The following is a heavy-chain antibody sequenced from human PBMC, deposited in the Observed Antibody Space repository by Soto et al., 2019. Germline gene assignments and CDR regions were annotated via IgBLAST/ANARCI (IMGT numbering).Heavy chain of an antibody. Sequence: EVQLLESGGGLVQPGGSLRLSCVVSGFTFGSYAMSWVRQAPEKGPEWVAILGGNGFTTYYADSVKGRFTISGDKSKRKLFLQMNSLGADHTGVYYWGKSLRSRLNFFHHLDLWGRGAPGTGSS. J-gene: IGHJ6*04. CDR1: GFTFGSYA. V-gene: IGHV3-23*01. CDR2: LGGNGFTT. D-gene: IGHD4-17*01. CDR3: GKSLRSRLNFFHHLDL.